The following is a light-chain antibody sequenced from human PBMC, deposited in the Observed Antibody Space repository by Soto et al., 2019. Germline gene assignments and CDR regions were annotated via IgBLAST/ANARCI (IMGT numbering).Light chain of an antibody. Sequence: YELTQPSSVSVSPGQTARITCSGDVLAKKYAGWFQQKPGQAPGLVIYKDSERPSGIPERFSGSSSGTTVTLTISGAQVEDEADYYCYSAADNNLGVFGGGTKLTVL. CDR2: KDS. CDR3: YSAADNNLGV. V-gene: IGLV3-27*01. CDR1: VLAKKY. J-gene: IGLJ2*01.